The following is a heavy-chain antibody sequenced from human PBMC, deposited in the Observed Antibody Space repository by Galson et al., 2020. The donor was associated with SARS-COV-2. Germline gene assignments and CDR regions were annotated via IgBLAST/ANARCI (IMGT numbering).Heavy chain of an antibody. D-gene: IGHD3-10*01. CDR1: GFTFSTYA. V-gene: IGHV3-30*04. J-gene: IGHJ4*02. CDR2: ISNDGSNR. CDR3: ARGPRFGELLSPFDY. Sequence: GESLKISCAASGFTFSTYAMNWVRQAPGQGLEWVAVISNDGSNRYYADSVKGRFTISRDNSKNTLYVQMNSLRAEDTAVYYCARGPRFGELLSPFDYWGQGTLVTVSS.